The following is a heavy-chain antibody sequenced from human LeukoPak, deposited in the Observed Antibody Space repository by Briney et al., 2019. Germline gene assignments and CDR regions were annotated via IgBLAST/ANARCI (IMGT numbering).Heavy chain of an antibody. J-gene: IGHJ4*02. CDR1: GFTFSDYF. CDR2: IGRSGSPI. V-gene: IGHV3-11*01. Sequence: PGGSLRLSCAASGFTFSDYFMSWLRQAPGKGLEWISYIGRSGSPISYADSVKGRFTISRDNAKNSLYMQMNSLRPEDTAIYYCARDNYYGSGTAGDWGQGTLVTVSS. D-gene: IGHD3-10*01. CDR3: ARDNYYGSGTAGD.